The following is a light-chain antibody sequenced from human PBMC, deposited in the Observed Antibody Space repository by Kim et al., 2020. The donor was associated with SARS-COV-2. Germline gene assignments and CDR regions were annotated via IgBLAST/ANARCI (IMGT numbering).Light chain of an antibody. CDR3: QQYYSTPLT. CDR2: WAS. CDR1: QSVLYSSKNKNY. V-gene: IGKV4-1*01. Sequence: ATINCKSSQSVLYSSKNKNYLAWYQQKPVQPPKLLIYWASTRESGVPDRFSGSESGTDFTLSISSLQAEDVAVYYCQQYYSTPLTFGGGTKVDIK. J-gene: IGKJ4*01.